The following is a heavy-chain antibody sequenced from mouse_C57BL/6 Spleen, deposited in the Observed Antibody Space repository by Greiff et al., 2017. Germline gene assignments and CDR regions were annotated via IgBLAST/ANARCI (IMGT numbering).Heavy chain of an antibody. D-gene: IGHD4-1*01. Sequence: EVHLVESGGGLVKPGGSLKLSCAASGFTFSDYGMHWVRQAPEKGLEWVAYISSGSSTIYYADTVKGRFTISRDNAKNTLFLQMTSLRSEDTAMYYCARELTGWDYFDYWGQGTTLTVSS. CDR1: GFTFSDYG. V-gene: IGHV5-17*01. CDR2: ISSGSSTI. J-gene: IGHJ2*01. CDR3: ARELTGWDYFDY.